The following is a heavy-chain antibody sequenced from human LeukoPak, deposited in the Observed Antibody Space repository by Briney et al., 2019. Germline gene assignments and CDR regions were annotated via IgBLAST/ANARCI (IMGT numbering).Heavy chain of an antibody. CDR2: INGNGDKT. V-gene: IGHV3-64*02. CDR3: ARIGMENFYDL. D-gene: IGHD2/OR15-2a*01. CDR1: GFTLSGFS. Sequence: GGSLRLSCAASGFTLSGFSMHWIRQAPGRGLEDVSAINGNGDKTFYTDSVRGRFTIFRDNSKNTLFLQMGSLRGEDTALYFCARIGMENFYDLWGQGTLVTVSS. J-gene: IGHJ5*02.